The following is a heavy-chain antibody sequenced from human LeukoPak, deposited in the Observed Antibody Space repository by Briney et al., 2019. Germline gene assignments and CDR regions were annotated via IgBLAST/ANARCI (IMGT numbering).Heavy chain of an antibody. D-gene: IGHD2-2*01. CDR2: ISAYNGNT. CDR1: GYTFTSYG. CDR3: ARRFGVPAAMGGGYGMDV. Sequence: ASVKVSCKASGYTFTSYGISWVRQAPGQGLEWMGWISAYNGNTNYAQKLQGRVTMTTDTSTSTAYMELRSLRSDDTAVYYCARRFGVPAAMGGGYGMDVWGQGTTVTVSS. V-gene: IGHV1-18*01. J-gene: IGHJ6*02.